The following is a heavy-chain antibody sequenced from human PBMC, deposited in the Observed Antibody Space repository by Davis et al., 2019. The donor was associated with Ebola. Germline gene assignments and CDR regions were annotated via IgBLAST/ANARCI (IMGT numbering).Heavy chain of an antibody. D-gene: IGHD2-2*01. J-gene: IGHJ6*02. Sequence: PSETLSLTCTVSGGSTSSYYWSWIRQPPGKGLEWIGYIYYSGSTNYNPSLKSRVTISVDTSKNQFSLKLSSVTAADTAVYYCARLACSSTSCYGPWYYYYGMDVWGQGTTVTVSS. V-gene: IGHV4-59*08. CDR1: GGSTSSYY. CDR3: ARLACSSTSCYGPWYYYYGMDV. CDR2: IYYSGST.